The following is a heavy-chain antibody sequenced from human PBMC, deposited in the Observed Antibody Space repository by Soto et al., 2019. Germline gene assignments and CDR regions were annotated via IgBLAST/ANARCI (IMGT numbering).Heavy chain of an antibody. CDR2: IYYSGST. D-gene: IGHD5-12*01. CDR3: ARFYSGDDLSWFDP. V-gene: IGHV4-31*03. J-gene: IGHJ5*02. Sequence: SETLSLTFTVSGGSISSGGYYWSWIRQHPGKGLEWIGYIYYSGSTYYNPSLKSRVTISVDTSKNQFSLKLSSVTAADTAVYYCARFYSGDDLSWFDPWGQGTLVTVSS. CDR1: GGSISSGGYY.